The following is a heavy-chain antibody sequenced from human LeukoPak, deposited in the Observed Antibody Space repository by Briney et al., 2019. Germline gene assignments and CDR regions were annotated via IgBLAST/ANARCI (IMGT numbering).Heavy chain of an antibody. D-gene: IGHD2-8*01. J-gene: IGHJ5*02. Sequence: GGSLRLSCAASGFTFSSYNMHWVRQAPGKGLEWVSYIRSTSSTIFYADSVKGRFTVSRDNAKNSLYLQMNRLRGEDTAVYYCARDLNARFDPWGQGTLVTVSS. V-gene: IGHV3-48*01. CDR2: IRSTSSTI. CDR3: ARDLNARFDP. CDR1: GFTFSSYN.